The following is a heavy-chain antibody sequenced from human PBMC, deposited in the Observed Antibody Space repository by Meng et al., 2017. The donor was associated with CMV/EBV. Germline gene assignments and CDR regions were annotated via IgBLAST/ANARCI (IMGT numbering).Heavy chain of an antibody. CDR3: AKAGITIFGVGKHNWFDP. Sequence: GESLKISCAASGFTFSSYAMSWVRQAPGKGLEWVSAISGSDGSTYYADSVKGRFTISRDNSKNTLYLQVNSLRAEDTAVYYCAKAGITIFGVGKHNWFDPWGQGTLVTVSS. D-gene: IGHD3-3*01. CDR2: ISGSDGST. J-gene: IGHJ5*02. V-gene: IGHV3-23*01. CDR1: GFTFSSYA.